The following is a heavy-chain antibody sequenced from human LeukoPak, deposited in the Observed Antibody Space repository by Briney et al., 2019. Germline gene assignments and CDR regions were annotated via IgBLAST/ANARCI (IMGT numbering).Heavy chain of an antibody. CDR1: GDSISNYY. D-gene: IGHD3-10*01. CDR3: ARVSLVRGAPDYYFDY. J-gene: IGHJ4*02. CDR2: IYTSG. Sequence: SETLSLTCTVSGDSISNYYWSWIRQPAGKGLEWIGRIYTSGRDTSKNQFSLKLSSVTAADTAVYYCARVSLVRGAPDYYFDYWGQGTLVTVSS. V-gene: IGHV4-4*07.